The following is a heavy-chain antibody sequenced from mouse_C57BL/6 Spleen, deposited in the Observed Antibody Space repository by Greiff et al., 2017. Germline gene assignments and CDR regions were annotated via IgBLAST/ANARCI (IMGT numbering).Heavy chain of an antibody. Sequence: VQLQQSGPELVKPGASVKISCKASGYAFSSSWMNWVKQRPGKGLEWIGRIYPGDGDTNYNGKFKGKATLTADKSSSTAYMQLSSLASEDSAVYFCARGTAQATPDYWGQGTTLTVSS. D-gene: IGHD3-2*02. CDR3: ARGTAQATPDY. CDR2: IYPGDGDT. V-gene: IGHV1-82*01. CDR1: GYAFSSSW. J-gene: IGHJ2*01.